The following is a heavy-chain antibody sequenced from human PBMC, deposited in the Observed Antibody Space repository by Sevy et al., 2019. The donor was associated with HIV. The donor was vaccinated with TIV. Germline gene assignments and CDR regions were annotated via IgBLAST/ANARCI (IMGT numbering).Heavy chain of an antibody. CDR3: ARGDELNSYYYGMDV. J-gene: IGHJ6*02. D-gene: IGHD1-1*01. V-gene: IGHV6-1*01. Sequence: QSQTLSLTCAISGDSVSSSSAAWNWFRQSPSRGLEWLGRTYYRSKWYNNYAVSVKSRVTINPDTSENQFSLHLNSVTPEDTAVYFCARGDELNSYYYGMDVWGQGTMVTVSS. CDR2: TYYRSKWYN. CDR1: GDSVSSSSAA.